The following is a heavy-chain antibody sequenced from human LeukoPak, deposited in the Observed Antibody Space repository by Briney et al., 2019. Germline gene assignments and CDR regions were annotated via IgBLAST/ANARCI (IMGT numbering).Heavy chain of an antibody. CDR2: ISWNSGNI. Sequence: GGSLRLSCAASGFSFEDYAMHWVRQAPGKGLEWVSGISWNSGNIGYADSVKGRFTISRDNAKNSLYLQMNRLRAEDTALYYCTKDKGGHGSGSYIWAGMDVWGQGTTVTVSS. CDR3: TKDKGGHGSGSYIWAGMDV. D-gene: IGHD3-10*01. V-gene: IGHV3-9*01. J-gene: IGHJ6*02. CDR1: GFSFEDYA.